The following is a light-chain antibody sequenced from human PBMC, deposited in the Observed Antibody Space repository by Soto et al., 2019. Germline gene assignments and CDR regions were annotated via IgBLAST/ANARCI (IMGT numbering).Light chain of an antibody. Sequence: DIHLTQSPSFLSASVGDRVTITCRASQGISTYLAWYQQKPGKAPNLLIYTASTLQTGVPSRFSGSAFGTEFTLTISSLQPEDFATYSCQQLAGFPITFGQGTRLDMK. V-gene: IGKV1-9*01. CDR2: TAS. CDR3: QQLAGFPIT. CDR1: QGISTY. J-gene: IGKJ5*01.